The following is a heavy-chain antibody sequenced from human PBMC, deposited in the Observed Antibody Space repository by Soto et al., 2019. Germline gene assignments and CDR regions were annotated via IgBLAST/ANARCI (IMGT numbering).Heavy chain of an antibody. J-gene: IGHJ6*02. Sequence: QVQLVQSGAEVKKPGASVKVSCKASGYTFTSYGISWVRQAPGQGLEWMGWISAYNGNTNYAQKLQGRVTMTTDTSTSIAYMELRSLRSDDTAVYYCARWWGVVTVDPDYYYGMDVWGQGTTVTVSS. CDR3: ARWWGVVTVDPDYYYGMDV. CDR1: GYTFTSYG. CDR2: ISAYNGNT. D-gene: IGHD2-21*02. V-gene: IGHV1-18*01.